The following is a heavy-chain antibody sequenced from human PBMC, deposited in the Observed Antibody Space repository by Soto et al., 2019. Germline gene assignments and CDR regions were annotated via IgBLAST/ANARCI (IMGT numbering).Heavy chain of an antibody. CDR1: GYAFTTYG. CDR2: ISAHNGNT. V-gene: IGHV1-18*01. Sequence: ASVKLSCKGSGYAFTTYGITWVRQAPGQGLEWMGWISAHNGNTNYAQKLQGRVTVTRDTSTSTAYMELRSLRSDDTAVYYCARGRYGDYWGQGALVTSPQ. J-gene: IGHJ4*02. CDR3: ARGRYGDY. D-gene: IGHD1-1*01.